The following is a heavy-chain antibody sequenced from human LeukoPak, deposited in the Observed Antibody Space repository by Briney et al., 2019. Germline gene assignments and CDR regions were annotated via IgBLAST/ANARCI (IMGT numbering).Heavy chain of an antibody. D-gene: IGHD2-8*02. J-gene: IGHJ4*02. Sequence: ASVKVSCKASGYMLTNYGITWVRQAPGQGLEWMGWINPYNGNTNYVQKLQGRVTMTTDTSTTTAYMELRSLRSDDTAVYYCARGGVSSYYFDYWGQGTLVTVSS. CDR1: GYMLTNYG. V-gene: IGHV1-18*01. CDR3: ARGGVSSYYFDY. CDR2: INPYNGNT.